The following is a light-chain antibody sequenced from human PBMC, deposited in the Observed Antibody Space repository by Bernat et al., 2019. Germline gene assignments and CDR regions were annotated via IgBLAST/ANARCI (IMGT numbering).Light chain of an antibody. CDR1: SSDVGAYNY. Sequence: QSALTQPASVSGSPGQSITLSCTGTSSDVGAYNYVSWYQQHPGRAPKLMILDVSNRPSGVSDRFSGSKSGNTASLTISGLRPEDEADYYCSSVSTTSTPVVFGGGTKLTVL. J-gene: IGLJ3*02. CDR3: SSVSTTSTPVV. V-gene: IGLV2-14*03. CDR2: DVS.